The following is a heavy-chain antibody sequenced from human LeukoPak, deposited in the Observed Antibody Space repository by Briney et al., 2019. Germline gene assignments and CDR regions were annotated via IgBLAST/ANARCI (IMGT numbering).Heavy chain of an antibody. CDR1: GGSISSSSYY. Sequence: SETLSLTCTVSGGSISSSSYYWGWIRQPPGKGLEWIGSIYYSGSTYYNPSLKSRVTISVDTSKNQFSLKLSSVTAADTAVYYCARRAHIVVVTPFYYYMDVWGKGTTVTVSS. CDR2: IYYSGST. V-gene: IGHV4-39*01. D-gene: IGHD2-21*02. CDR3: ARRAHIVVVTPFYYYMDV. J-gene: IGHJ6*03.